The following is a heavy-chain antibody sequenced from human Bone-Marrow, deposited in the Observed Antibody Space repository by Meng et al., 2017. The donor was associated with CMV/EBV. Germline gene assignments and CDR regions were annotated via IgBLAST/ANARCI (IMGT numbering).Heavy chain of an antibody. V-gene: IGHV3-23*01. CDR1: GFTFSSYA. Sequence: GESLKISCEASGFTFSSYAMTWVRQAPGKGLEWVSLIINSGGNTYYADSVKGRFTISSDNSKNTLYLQMNSLRAEDTAVYYCAKSDRTSYYFYYLDVWGQGTTVTVSS. CDR2: IINSGGNT. D-gene: IGHD1-1*01. CDR3: AKSDRTSYYFYYLDV. J-gene: IGHJ6*02.